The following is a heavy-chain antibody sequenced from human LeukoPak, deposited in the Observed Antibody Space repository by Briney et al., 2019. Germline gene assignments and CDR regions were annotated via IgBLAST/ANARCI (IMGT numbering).Heavy chain of an antibody. Sequence: TGGSLRLSCAASGFTFSSYAMSWVRQAPGKGLEWVSAISGSGGSTYYADSVKGRFIISRDNSKTTMYLQMNSLRADDTAVYYCAKSYNNPTVAIRVRGVIPYFDSWGQGSLVTVSS. CDR3: AKSYNNPTVAIRVRGVIPYFDS. D-gene: IGHD3-10*01. V-gene: IGHV3-23*01. J-gene: IGHJ4*02. CDR2: ISGSGGST. CDR1: GFTFSSYA.